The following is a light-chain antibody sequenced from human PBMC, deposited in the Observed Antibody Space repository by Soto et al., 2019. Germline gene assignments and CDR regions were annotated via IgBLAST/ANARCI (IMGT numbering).Light chain of an antibody. Sequence: IQLTQSPSSLSASVGDRVTITCRXSQGISSFLAWYHQKPGKAPKLLISAASTLQSGVPSRFSGSGSGTDFTLTISSLQPEDSATYYCQQLNTYPITFGQRTRLEIK. CDR3: QQLNTYPIT. J-gene: IGKJ5*01. V-gene: IGKV1-9*01. CDR2: AAS. CDR1: QGISSF.